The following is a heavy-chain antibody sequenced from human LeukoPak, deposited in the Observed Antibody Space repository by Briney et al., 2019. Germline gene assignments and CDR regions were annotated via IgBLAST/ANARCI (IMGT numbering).Heavy chain of an antibody. CDR1: GFTFSSYA. CDR2: IGGSGGGT. D-gene: IGHD6-13*01. V-gene: IGHV3-23*01. J-gene: IGHJ4*02. CDR3: AKIPTSEPVYSRYRDFDY. Sequence: GGSLRLSCAASGFTFSSYAMSWVRQAPGKGLEWVSAIGGSGGGTYYADSVKGRFTISRDNSKNTLYLQMNSLRAEDTAVYYCAKIPTSEPVYSRYRDFDYWGQGTLVTVSS.